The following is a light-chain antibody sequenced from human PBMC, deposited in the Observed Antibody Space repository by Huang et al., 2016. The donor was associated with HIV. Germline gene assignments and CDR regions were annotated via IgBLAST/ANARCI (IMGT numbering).Light chain of an antibody. CDR3: QHRSNWPLT. J-gene: IGKJ4*01. V-gene: IGKV3-11*01. CDR2: DAS. CDR1: QSVSSY. Sequence: EIVLTQSPATLSLSPGERATLSCRASQSVSSYLAWYHKKPGQAPRLLIYDASKRATGIPARFSGSGSGTDFTLTISSLEPEDFAVYFCQHRSNWPLTFGGGTKVEIK.